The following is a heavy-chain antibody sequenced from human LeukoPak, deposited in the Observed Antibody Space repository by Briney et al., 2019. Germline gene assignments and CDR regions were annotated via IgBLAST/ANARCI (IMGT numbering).Heavy chain of an antibody. CDR3: AKDPNQLLTLDR. CDR1: GFTFSSYA. Sequence: TGGSLRLSCAASGFTFSSYAMHWVRQAPGKGLEWVAVISYDGSNKYYADSVKGRFTISRDNSKNTLYLQMTSLTPEDSGVYYCAKDPNQLLTLDRWGQVTLVTVSS. D-gene: IGHD1-1*01. V-gene: IGHV3-30-3*01. J-gene: IGHJ5*02. CDR2: ISYDGSNK.